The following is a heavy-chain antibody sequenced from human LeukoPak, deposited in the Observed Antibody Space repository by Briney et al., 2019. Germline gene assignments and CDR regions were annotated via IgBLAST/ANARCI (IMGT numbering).Heavy chain of an antibody. V-gene: IGHV1-2*04. D-gene: IGHD2-2*02. Sequence: ASVKVPCKASGYTFTGYYMHWVRQAPGQGLEWMGWINPNSGGTNYAQKFQGWVTMTRDTSISTAYMELSRLRSDDTAVYYCARGGYCSSTSCYRRSWFDPWGQGTLVTVSS. CDR3: ARGGYCSSTSCYRRSWFDP. CDR2: INPNSGGT. J-gene: IGHJ5*02. CDR1: GYTFTGYY.